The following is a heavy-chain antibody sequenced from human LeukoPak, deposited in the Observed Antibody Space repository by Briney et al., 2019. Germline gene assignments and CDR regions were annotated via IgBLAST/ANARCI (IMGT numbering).Heavy chain of an antibody. V-gene: IGHV1-2*02. Sequence: GASVKVSCKASGYTFAGHFIHWIRQAPGQGLEWMGGIDPRSGGTDYAQKFQGRITMSRDTSVNTVYVELSRLKYDDTAIYYCARVAISAVINAWFDPWGRGTLVSVFS. J-gene: IGHJ5*02. CDR1: GYTFAGHF. D-gene: IGHD3-3*01. CDR3: ARVAISAVINAWFDP. CDR2: IDPRSGGT.